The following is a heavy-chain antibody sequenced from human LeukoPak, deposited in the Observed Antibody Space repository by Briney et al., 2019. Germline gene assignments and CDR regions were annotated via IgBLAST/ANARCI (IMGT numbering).Heavy chain of an antibody. CDR2: IYHRGST. J-gene: IGHJ4*02. CDR3: ARDSQDDYDFWSGYDY. CDR1: GYFISSGYY. V-gene: IGHV4-38-2*02. D-gene: IGHD3-3*01. Sequence: KPSETLSLTRTVSGYFISSGYYWGWIRQPPGQGLEWIGSIYHRGSTYYNPSLRSRVTISVDTSKNQFSLKLRSVTAADTAFYYCARDSQDDYDFWSGYDYWGQGTLVTVSS.